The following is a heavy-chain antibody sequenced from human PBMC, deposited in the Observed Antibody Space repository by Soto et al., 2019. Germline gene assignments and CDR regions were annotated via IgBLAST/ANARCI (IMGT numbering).Heavy chain of an antibody. Sequence: GGSLRLSCAASRFTFSSYGMHWVRQAPGKGLDWVAVISYDGSNKNYADSVQGRFTISRDNSKNTLSLQMSSLRDEDTAVYYCAKERRYTFYSGSGTYHHSFDYWGQGALVTVAS. CDR1: RFTFSSYG. J-gene: IGHJ4*02. V-gene: IGHV3-30*18. CDR3: AKERRYTFYSGSGTYHHSFDY. CDR2: ISYDGSNK. D-gene: IGHD3-10*01.